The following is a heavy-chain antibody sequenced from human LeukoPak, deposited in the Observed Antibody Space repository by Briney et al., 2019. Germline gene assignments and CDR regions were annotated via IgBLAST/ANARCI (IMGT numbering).Heavy chain of an antibody. V-gene: IGHV3-23*01. J-gene: IGHJ4*02. D-gene: IGHD6-19*01. CDR1: GFLFSSYA. Sequence: GGSLRLSCAASGFLFSSYAMYWVRQAPGKGLEWVSCIFGSGGSTHYADSVKGRFTISRDNSKNTVYLQMNSLRAEDTAVYYCAKTTTGYSSGRFPGWPVDYWGQGTLVTVSS. CDR3: AKTTTGYSSGRFPGWPVDY. CDR2: IFGSGGST.